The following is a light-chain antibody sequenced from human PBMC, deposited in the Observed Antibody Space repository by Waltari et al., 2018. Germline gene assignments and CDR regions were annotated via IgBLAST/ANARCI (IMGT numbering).Light chain of an antibody. CDR3: QQRSNWPPALT. V-gene: IGKV3-11*01. Sequence: EVVLTQSPVTLSLSPGERATLSCRASRSVGSYLAWYQQKPGQAPRLLIYDVSKRATGIPARFSGSGSVTDFTLTISSLEPEDFALYYCQQRSNWPPALTFGGGTRVEIK. CDR2: DVS. J-gene: IGKJ4*01. CDR1: RSVGSY.